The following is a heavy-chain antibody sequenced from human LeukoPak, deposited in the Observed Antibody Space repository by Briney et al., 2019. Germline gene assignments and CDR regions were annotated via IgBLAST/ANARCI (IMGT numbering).Heavy chain of an antibody. CDR1: AFTFSRYW. CDR3: ARELSRYSSSWYGGETFDY. J-gene: IGHJ4*02. D-gene: IGHD6-13*01. Sequence: GGSLRLSCAASAFTFSRYWMSWVRQAAGKGLEWVANIKEDGSQKYFGDSATGRFTISRDNDKNSLYLQMNSLRAEDTAVYYCARELSRYSSSWYGGETFDYWGQGTLVTVSS. V-gene: IGHV3-7*01. CDR2: IKEDGSQK.